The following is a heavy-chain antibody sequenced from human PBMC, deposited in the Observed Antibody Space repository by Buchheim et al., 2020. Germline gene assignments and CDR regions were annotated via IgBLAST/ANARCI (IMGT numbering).Heavy chain of an antibody. V-gene: IGHV3-7*03. Sequence: EVCLVESGGGLVQPGGSLRLSCAASRFTFRNYWMNWVRQAPGKGLEWVANINEDGTEKYYVDSVKGRFTISRDNAMSSVYLQMSSLRVEDTAVYYCAKHSIPWGQGT. CDR2: INEDGTEK. CDR3: AKHSIP. CDR1: RFTFRNYW. D-gene: IGHD2/OR15-2a*01. J-gene: IGHJ5*02.